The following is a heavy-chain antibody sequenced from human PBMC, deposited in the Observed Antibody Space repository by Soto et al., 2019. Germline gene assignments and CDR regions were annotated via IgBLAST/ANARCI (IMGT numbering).Heavy chain of an antibody. CDR1: GFTFSSYA. D-gene: IGHD2-15*01. CDR3: AKSGGEGVVGARIDY. CDR2: ISASGEST. J-gene: IGHJ4*02. Sequence: GGSLRLSCAASGFTFSSYAMTWVRQAPGKGLEWVSTISASGESTYYADFVKGRLTISRDNSKNTLYLQFISLRADDTAVYYCAKSGGEGVVGARIDYWGQGTLVTVSS. V-gene: IGHV3-23*01.